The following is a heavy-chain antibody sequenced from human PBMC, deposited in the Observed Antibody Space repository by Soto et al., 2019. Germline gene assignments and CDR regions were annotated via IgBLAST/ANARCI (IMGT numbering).Heavy chain of an antibody. CDR1: GYTFTTFW. D-gene: IGHD2-2*01. Sequence: PGESLKISCTGFGYTFTTFWISWVRQMPGKGLEWMGRIDPGDTYATYSPAFQGHVTISADKATSTAYLQWSSLKASATAMYFCARIYCTTTTCDSWFDPWGQGTLVTSPQ. CDR3: ARIYCTTTTCDSWFDP. CDR2: IDPGDTYA. J-gene: IGHJ5*02. V-gene: IGHV5-10-1*01.